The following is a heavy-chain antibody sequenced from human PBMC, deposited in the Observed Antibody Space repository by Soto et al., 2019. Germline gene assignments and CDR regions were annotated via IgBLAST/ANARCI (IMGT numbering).Heavy chain of an antibody. V-gene: IGHV1-8*01. Sequence: GASVKVSCKASGYTFTSYDINWVRQATGQGLEWMGWMNPNSGNTGYAQKFQGRVTMTRYTSISTAYMELSSLRSEDTAVYYCARQPPPYDYVWGSYRYVSDVWGQGTTVTVSS. D-gene: IGHD3-16*02. CDR3: ARQPPPYDYVWGSYRYVSDV. CDR1: GYTFTSYD. CDR2: MNPNSGNT. J-gene: IGHJ6*02.